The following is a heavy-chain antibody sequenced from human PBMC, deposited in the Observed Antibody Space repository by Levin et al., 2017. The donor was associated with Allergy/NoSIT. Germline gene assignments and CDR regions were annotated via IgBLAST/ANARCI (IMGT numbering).Heavy chain of an antibody. CDR3: ARDSYDSTGGMDV. CDR1: GFTFSSYA. J-gene: IGHJ6*02. Sequence: GGSLRLSCAASGFTFSSYAMHWVRQAPGKGLEWVAVISYDGSNKYYADSVKGRFTISRDNSKNTLYLQMNSLRAEDTAVYYCARDSYDSTGGMDVWGQGTTVTVSS. V-gene: IGHV3-30*04. CDR2: ISYDGSNK. D-gene: IGHD3-3*01.